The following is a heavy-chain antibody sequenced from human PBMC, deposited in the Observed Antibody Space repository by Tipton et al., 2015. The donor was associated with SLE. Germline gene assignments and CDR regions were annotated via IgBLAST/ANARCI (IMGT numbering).Heavy chain of an antibody. D-gene: IGHD3-10*01. V-gene: IGHV3-23*01. CDR2: ISPSGGST. Sequence: GSLRLSCAASGFTFSTYPMSWVRQAAGKGLEWVSGISPSGGSTYYPDPVEGRFTISRDNAKNTLFLQINSLRAEDTALYYCATGGSSRPFDYWGQGTVVTVSS. J-gene: IGHJ4*02. CDR3: ATGGSSRPFDY. CDR1: GFTFSTYP.